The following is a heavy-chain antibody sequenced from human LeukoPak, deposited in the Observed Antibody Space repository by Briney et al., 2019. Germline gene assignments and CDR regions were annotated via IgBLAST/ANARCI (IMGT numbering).Heavy chain of an antibody. V-gene: IGHV3-23*01. CDR3: AKGAMTTAKFDS. CDR1: GFTFSSYS. Sequence: PGGSLRLSCAASGFTFSSYSMTWVRQAPGKGLEWVSVICGSGGNTYYADSVKGRFTISRDNSKNTLYLQMNSLRAEDTAVYYCAKGAMTTAKFDSWGQGTLVTVSS. J-gene: IGHJ4*02. CDR2: ICGSGGNT. D-gene: IGHD4-17*01.